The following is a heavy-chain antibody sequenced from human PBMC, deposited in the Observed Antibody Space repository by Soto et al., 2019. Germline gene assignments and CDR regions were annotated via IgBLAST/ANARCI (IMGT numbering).Heavy chain of an antibody. V-gene: IGHV3-74*01. Sequence: EVQLVESGGGLVQPGGSLRLSCAASEFTFSGRSVHWVRQAPGKGLVWVSGIDKVGSDSTYADSVKGRFTSSRDNAKNTVYLKMNSLRVEDTAGYYCARGWFGQDFWGKGHTVTVSS. CDR3: ARGWFGQDF. D-gene: IGHD3-10*01. J-gene: IGHJ6*03. CDR1: EFTFSGRS. CDR2: IDKVGSDS.